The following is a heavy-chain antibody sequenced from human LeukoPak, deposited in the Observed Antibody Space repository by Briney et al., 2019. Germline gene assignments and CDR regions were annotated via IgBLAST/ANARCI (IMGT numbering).Heavy chain of an antibody. CDR2: IHYDGSNE. CDR1: GFTFSNAW. J-gene: IGHJ4*02. V-gene: IGHV3-30*02. D-gene: IGHD2-2*01. Sequence: PGGSLRLSCAASGFTFSNAWMSWVRQAPGKGLEWVAFIHYDGSNEYYADSVKGRFTISRDDSRNTLYLQMNSLRAEDTALYYCAKNHRDAGDYWGQGTLVTVSS. CDR3: AKNHRDAGDY.